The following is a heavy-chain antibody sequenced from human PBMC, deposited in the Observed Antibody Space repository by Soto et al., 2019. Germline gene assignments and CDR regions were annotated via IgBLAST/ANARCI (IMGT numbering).Heavy chain of an antibody. CDR2: ISYDGSNK. D-gene: IGHD1-1*01. CDR1: GFTFSSYA. V-gene: IGHV3-30-3*01. Sequence: GGSLRLSCAASGFTFSSYAMHWVRQAPGKGLEWVAVISYDGSNKYYADSVKGRFTISRDNSKNTLYLQVNSLRAEDTAVYYCERGADNYYCFDYWGQGTLVTVSS. J-gene: IGHJ4*02. CDR3: ERGADNYYCFDY.